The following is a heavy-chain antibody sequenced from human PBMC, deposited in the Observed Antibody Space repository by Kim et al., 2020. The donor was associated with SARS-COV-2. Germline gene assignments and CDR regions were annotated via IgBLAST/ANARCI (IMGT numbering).Heavy chain of an antibody. CDR2: ISSSSSTI. V-gene: IGHV3-48*02. D-gene: IGHD5-12*01. CDR3: ARAGDGYNYDWYFDL. Sequence: GVSLRLSCAASGFTFSSYSMNWVRQAPGKGLEWVSYISSSSSTIYYADSVKGRFTISRDNAKNSLYLQMNSLRDEDTAVYYCARAGDGYNYDWYFDLWGRGTLVTVSS. J-gene: IGHJ2*01. CDR1: GFTFSSYS.